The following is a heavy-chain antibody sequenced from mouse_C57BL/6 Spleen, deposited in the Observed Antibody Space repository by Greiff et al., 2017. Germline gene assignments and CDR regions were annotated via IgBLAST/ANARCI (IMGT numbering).Heavy chain of an antibody. J-gene: IGHJ4*01. CDR3: ARVGLRLLAMDY. CDR1: GYTFTSYW. CDR2: IDPSHSYT. Sequence: QVQLQQPGAELVRPGTSVKLSCKASGYTFTSYWLHWVKQRPGQGLEWIGVIDPSHSYTNYNQKFKGKAILTVDTSSSTAYMQLSSLTSEDSAVYYCARVGLRLLAMDYWGQGTSVTVSA. V-gene: IGHV1-59*01. D-gene: IGHD2-4*01.